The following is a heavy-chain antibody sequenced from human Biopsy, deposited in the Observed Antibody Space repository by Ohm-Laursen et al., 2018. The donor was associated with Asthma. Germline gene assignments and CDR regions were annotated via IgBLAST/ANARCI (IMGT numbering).Heavy chain of an antibody. CDR3: ARVPTTLRYFDL. V-gene: IGHV4-61*01. J-gene: IGHJ2*01. D-gene: IGHD2-15*01. CDR2: ISYSGST. CDR1: GGSVSSGSYY. Sequence: SQTLSLTWTVSGGSVSSGSYYWSWIRQPPGKGLAWVSYISYSGSTDYNPSLKSRLTISMDTSKNQFSLKLGSVTAADTAVYYCARVPTTLRYFDLWGRGTLVTVSS.